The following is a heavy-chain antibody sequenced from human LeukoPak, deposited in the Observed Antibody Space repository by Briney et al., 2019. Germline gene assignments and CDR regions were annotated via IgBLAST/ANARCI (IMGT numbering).Heavy chain of an antibody. CDR3: ARGYSSSSYYYYGMDV. CDR1: GFTFDDYT. V-gene: IGHV3-43*01. D-gene: IGHD6-6*01. CDR2: ISWDGGST. J-gene: IGHJ6*02. Sequence: TGGSLRLSCAASGFTFDDYTMHWVRQAPGKGLEWVSLISWDGGSTYYADSVKGRFTISRDNSKNSLYLQMDSLRTEDTALYYCARGYSSSSYYYYGMDVWGQGTTVTVSS.